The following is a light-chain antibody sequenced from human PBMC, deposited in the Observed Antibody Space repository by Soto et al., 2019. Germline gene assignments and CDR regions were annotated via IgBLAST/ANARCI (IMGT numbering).Light chain of an antibody. Sequence: QSVLTQPPSASGTPGQRVTISCSGGSSNIGTNHVYWYQHLPGTAPKLLIYRHTLRPSGVASRFSAAKSGTSASLAISGLRSDDEDDDYCAAWDDSLSGWVFGGGTKVTVL. CDR3: AAWDDSLSGWV. CDR2: RHT. CDR1: SSNIGTNH. J-gene: IGLJ3*02. V-gene: IGLV1-47*01.